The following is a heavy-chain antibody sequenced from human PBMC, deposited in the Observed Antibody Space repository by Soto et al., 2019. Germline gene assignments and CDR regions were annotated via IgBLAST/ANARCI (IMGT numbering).Heavy chain of an antibody. Sequence: QVQLVQSGAEVKKPGASVKVSCKASGYTFTSYDINWVRQATGQGLEWMGWMNPNSGNTGYAQKFHGRVTMTRNTSISTAYMELSSLRSEYTAVYYCARWPDGYYYYGMDVWGQGTTVTVSS. CDR1: GYTFTSYD. J-gene: IGHJ6*02. CDR3: ARWPDGYYYYGMDV. V-gene: IGHV1-8*01. CDR2: MNPNSGNT.